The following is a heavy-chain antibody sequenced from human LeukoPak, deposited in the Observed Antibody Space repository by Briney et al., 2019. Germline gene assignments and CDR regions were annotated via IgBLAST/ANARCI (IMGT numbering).Heavy chain of an antibody. J-gene: IGHJ4*02. Sequence: ASVKVSCKASGYTFTSYGISWVRQAPGQGLEWMGWISTYSGSTNYAQKLQGRVTMTTDTSTNTAYMELRSLRSDDTAVYYCARDGALYYDNSGYLFDYWGQGTLATVSS. CDR2: ISTYSGST. D-gene: IGHD3-22*01. CDR1: GYTFTSYG. CDR3: ARDGALYYDNSGYLFDY. V-gene: IGHV1-18*01.